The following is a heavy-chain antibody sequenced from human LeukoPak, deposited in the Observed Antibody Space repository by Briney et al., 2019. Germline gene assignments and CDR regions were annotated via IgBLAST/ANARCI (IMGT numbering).Heavy chain of an antibody. CDR3: ARLKYGSGDYHYYMDV. D-gene: IGHD3-10*01. CDR1: GYTFTSYD. CDR2: MNPNSGNT. Sequence: ASVKVSCKASGYTFTSYDFNWVRQATGQGLEWMGWMNPNSGNTGYAQKFQGRVTMTRNTSISTAYMELSSLRSEDTAVYYCARLKYGSGDYHYYMDVWGKGTTVTVSS. J-gene: IGHJ6*03. V-gene: IGHV1-8*01.